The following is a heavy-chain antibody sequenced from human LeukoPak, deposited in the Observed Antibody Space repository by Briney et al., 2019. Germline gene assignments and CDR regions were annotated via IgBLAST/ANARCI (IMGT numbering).Heavy chain of an antibody. Sequence: PGGSLRLSCAASGFTFSSYWMHWVRQAPGKGLVWVSRINTDESSTSYADSVKGRFTISRDNAKNTLYLQMNSLRAEDTAVYYCARAWSGYRNPLEYWGQGTLVTVSS. CDR1: GFTFSSYW. CDR2: INTDESST. D-gene: IGHD3-3*01. CDR3: ARAWSGYRNPLEY. V-gene: IGHV3-74*01. J-gene: IGHJ4*02.